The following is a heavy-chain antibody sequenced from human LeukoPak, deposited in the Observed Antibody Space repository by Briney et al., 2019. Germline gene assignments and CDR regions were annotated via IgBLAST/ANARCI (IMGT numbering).Heavy chain of an antibody. D-gene: IGHD6-13*01. Sequence: GGSLRLSCAASGFTFSDYYMSWIRQAPGKGLEWVSYISSSGGTIYYADSVKGRFTISRDNAKNSLYLQMNSLRAEDTAVYYCARALAAQQLVHDWFDPWGQGTLVTVSS. CDR3: ARALAAQQLVHDWFDP. CDR1: GFTFSDYY. V-gene: IGHV3-11*01. J-gene: IGHJ5*02. CDR2: ISSSGGTI.